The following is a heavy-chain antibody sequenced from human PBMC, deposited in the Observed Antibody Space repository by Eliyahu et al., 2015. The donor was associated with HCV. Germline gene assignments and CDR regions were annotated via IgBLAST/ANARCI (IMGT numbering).Heavy chain of an antibody. Sequence: QVQLQESGPGLVKPSETLSLTCTVSGDSISRYYWNWIRQPAGKGLEWIGRIYTSGSTNYNPSLKSRVTMSVDTSKNQFSLKLNSVTAADTAVYYCARDRVGATSLDYWGQGTLVTVSS. J-gene: IGHJ4*02. CDR1: GDSISRYY. CDR2: IYTSGST. CDR3: ARDRVGATSLDY. V-gene: IGHV4-4*07. D-gene: IGHD1-26*01.